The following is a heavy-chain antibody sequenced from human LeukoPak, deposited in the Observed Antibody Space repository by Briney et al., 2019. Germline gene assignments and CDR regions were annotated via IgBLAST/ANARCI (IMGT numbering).Heavy chain of an antibody. J-gene: IGHJ3*01. D-gene: IGHD6-13*01. Sequence: GESLKISCKSSGYTFTNYWIGWVRQMPGKGLEWMGIIYPGDSDTRYSPSFQGQVTISADKSISTAYLQWSSLKASDTAMYYCARTGVATSGDTFDFWGQGTMDTVSS. CDR1: GYTFTNYW. CDR2: IYPGDSDT. CDR3: ARTGVATSGDTFDF. V-gene: IGHV5-51*01.